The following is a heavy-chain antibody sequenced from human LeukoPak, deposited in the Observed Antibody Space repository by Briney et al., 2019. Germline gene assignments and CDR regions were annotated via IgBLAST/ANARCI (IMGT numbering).Heavy chain of an antibody. V-gene: IGHV4-34*01. J-gene: IGHJ4*02. CDR3: ARGLVFDY. Sequence: SETLSLTCAVYGGSFSGYYRSWIRQPPGKGLEWIGEINHSGSTNYNPSLKSRVTISVDTSKNQFSLKLSSVTAADTAVYYCARGLVFDYWGQGALVTVSS. CDR1: GGSFSGYY. CDR2: INHSGST.